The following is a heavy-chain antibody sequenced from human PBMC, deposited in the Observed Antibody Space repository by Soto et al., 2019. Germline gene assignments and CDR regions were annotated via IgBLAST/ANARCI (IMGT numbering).Heavy chain of an antibody. CDR1: GGTFKSYV. Sequence: QVQLVQSGAEVKKPGSSVKVSCKASGGTFKSYVFSWVRQAPGQGLEWMGGFIPLFGTPNYAQKFQGRVTIPSDESRCTVYRDMTRLPSEAPPFYYCGGGLTVYPPPRPYYYAWDFWAKEPPVPFS. V-gene: IGHV1-69*01. CDR3: GGGLTVYPPPRPYYYAWDF. CDR2: FIPLFGTP. J-gene: IGHJ6*04. D-gene: IGHD3-16*02.